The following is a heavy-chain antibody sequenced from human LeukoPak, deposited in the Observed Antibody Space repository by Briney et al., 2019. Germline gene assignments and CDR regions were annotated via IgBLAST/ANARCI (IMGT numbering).Heavy chain of an antibody. Sequence: SETLSLTCAVSGGSISSGGYSWSWIRQPPGKGLEWIGYIYHSGSTYYNPSLKSRVTISVDTSKNQFSLKLSSVTAADTAVYYCASPGGYQLLFDYWGQGTLVTVSS. CDR1: GGSISSGGYS. V-gene: IGHV4-30-2*01. J-gene: IGHJ4*02. D-gene: IGHD2-2*01. CDR2: IYHSGST. CDR3: ASPGGYQLLFDY.